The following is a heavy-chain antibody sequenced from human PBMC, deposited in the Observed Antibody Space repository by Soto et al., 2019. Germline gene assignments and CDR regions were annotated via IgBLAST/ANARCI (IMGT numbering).Heavy chain of an antibody. CDR1: GFTFSSYA. CDR3: AKEADISGYYTDY. D-gene: IGHD3-22*01. Sequence: HPGGSLRLSCAASGFTFSSYAMSWVRQAPGKGLEWVPFISGSGGSTHYADSVKGRSTISRDNSKDTLHLQVNSLRGEDTAVYYCAKEADISGYYTDYWGQGTQVTVSS. CDR2: ISGSGGST. J-gene: IGHJ4*02. V-gene: IGHV3-23*01.